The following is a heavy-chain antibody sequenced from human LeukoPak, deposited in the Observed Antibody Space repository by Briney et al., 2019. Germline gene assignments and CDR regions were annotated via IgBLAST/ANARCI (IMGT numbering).Heavy chain of an antibody. V-gene: IGHV4-39*07. CDR2: MFYSGTT. D-gene: IGHD5-24*01. CDR1: GGSISSSGKY. CDR3: AGGWLPDKNDF. Sequence: PSETLSLTCTVSGGSISSSGKYGAWIRQPPGKGLEYMGSMFYSGTTYYNPSLKSRVTISADTSNNHFSLRLTSVTAADTAVYYCAGGWLPDKNDFWGQGTLVTVSA. J-gene: IGHJ4*02.